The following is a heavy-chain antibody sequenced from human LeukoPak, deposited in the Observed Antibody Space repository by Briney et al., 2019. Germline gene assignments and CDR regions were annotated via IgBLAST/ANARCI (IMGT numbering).Heavy chain of an antibody. CDR1: GYSFTTYW. J-gene: IGHJ4*01. D-gene: IGHD4-23*01. Sequence: GESLKISCKGSGYSFTTYWITWVRQMPGKGLEWMGRIDPSDSYTNYSPSFQGHVTISVDKSISTAYLQWSSLKASDTAIYYCAGSATVARGYFWGHGTLVTVSS. CDR3: AGSATVARGYF. CDR2: IDPSDSYT. V-gene: IGHV5-10-1*01.